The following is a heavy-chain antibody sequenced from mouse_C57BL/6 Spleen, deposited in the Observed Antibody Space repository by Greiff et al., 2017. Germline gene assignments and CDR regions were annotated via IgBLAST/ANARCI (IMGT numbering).Heavy chain of an antibody. CDR3: ARGPLTGTNYWYFDV. D-gene: IGHD4-1*01. CDR1: GYTFTNYW. Sequence: QVQLKQSGAELVRPGTSVKMSCKASGYTFTNYWIGWAKQRPGHGLEWIGDIYPGGGYTNYNEKFKGKATLTADKSSSTAYMQFSSLTSEDSAIYYCARGPLTGTNYWYFDVWGTGTTVTVSS. V-gene: IGHV1-63*01. CDR2: IYPGGGYT. J-gene: IGHJ1*03.